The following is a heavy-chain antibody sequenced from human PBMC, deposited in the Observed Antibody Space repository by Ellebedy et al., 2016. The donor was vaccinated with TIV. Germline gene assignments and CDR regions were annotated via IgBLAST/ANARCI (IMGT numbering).Heavy chain of an antibody. J-gene: IGHJ4*02. Sequence: GESLKISCTVSGFIFSDNWISWVRRAPGKGLEWVANMKPDGSEIYYVDSVKGRFTIYRDNAKSALYLQMNNLRAEDTAVYYCARDTYRGHDYWGQGTLVTVSS. V-gene: IGHV3-7*03. CDR2: MKPDGSEI. CDR3: ARDTYRGHDY. D-gene: IGHD5-12*01. CDR1: GFIFSDNW.